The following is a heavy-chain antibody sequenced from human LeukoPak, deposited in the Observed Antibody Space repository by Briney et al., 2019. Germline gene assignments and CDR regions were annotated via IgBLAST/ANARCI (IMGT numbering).Heavy chain of an antibody. V-gene: IGHV1-2*06. Sequence: ASVKVSCKASGYTFTGYYMHWVRQAPGQGLEGMGRINPNSGGTNYAQKFQGRVTVTRDTSISTAYMELSRLRSDDTAVYYCSNSDILTGYYPDVWGKGTTVTVSS. CDR3: SNSDILTGYYPDV. D-gene: IGHD3-9*01. CDR1: GYTFTGYY. J-gene: IGHJ6*04. CDR2: INPNSGGT.